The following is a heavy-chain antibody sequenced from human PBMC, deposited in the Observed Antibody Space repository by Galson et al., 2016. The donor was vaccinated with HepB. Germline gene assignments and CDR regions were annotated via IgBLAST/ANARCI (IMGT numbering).Heavy chain of an antibody. Sequence: SVKVSCKASGGTFSNYAISWVRQAPGQGLEWMGGIIPIFGTANYAQKFQGRVTITADESTSTAYMELSSLRSEDTAVYYCARASSGSYYNYYHYGMDVWGQGTTVTVSS. V-gene: IGHV1-69*13. CDR2: IIPIFGTA. CDR1: GGTFSNYA. D-gene: IGHD3-10*01. J-gene: IGHJ6*02. CDR3: ARASSGSYYNYYHYGMDV.